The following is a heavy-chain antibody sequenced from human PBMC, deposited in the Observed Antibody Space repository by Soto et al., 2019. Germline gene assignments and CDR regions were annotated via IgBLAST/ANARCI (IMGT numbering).Heavy chain of an antibody. V-gene: IGHV6-1*01. CDR2: TYYRSKWYN. J-gene: IGHJ6*02. D-gene: IGHD3-3*01. CDR3: ARAQALEWLLDYYHYGMDV. Sequence: PSQTLSLTCAISGDSVSSNSAAWNWIRQSPSRGLEWLGRTYYRSKWYNDYAVSVKSRITINPDTSKNQFSLQLNSVTPEDTAVYYCARAQALEWLLDYYHYGMDVWGQGTTVTVSS. CDR1: GDSVSSNSAA.